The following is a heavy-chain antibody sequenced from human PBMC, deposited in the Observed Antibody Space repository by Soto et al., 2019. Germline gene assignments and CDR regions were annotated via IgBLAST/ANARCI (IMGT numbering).Heavy chain of an antibody. CDR3: ARDLALWFGETTERGAFDI. CDR2: IYYSGST. V-gene: IGHV4-31*03. CDR1: GGSISSGGYY. D-gene: IGHD3-10*01. Sequence: TLSLTCTVSGGSISSGGYYWSWIRQHPGKGLEWIGYIYYSGSTYYNPSLKSRVTISVDTSKNQFSLKLSSVTAADTAVYYCARDLALWFGETTERGAFDIWGQGTMVTVSS. J-gene: IGHJ3*02.